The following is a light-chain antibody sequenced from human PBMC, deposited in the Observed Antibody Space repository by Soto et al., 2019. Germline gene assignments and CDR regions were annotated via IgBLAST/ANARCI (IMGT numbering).Light chain of an antibody. J-gene: IGKJ2*01. CDR2: KAS. CDR1: HSLMYSDGISY. V-gene: IGKV2-30*01. CDR3: MQGTHWPPGT. Sequence: DVVMTQSPLSLPVTLGQPASISCRSSHSLMYSDGISYLSWFQQRPGQSPRRLIYKASNRDSWVPDRFSGSGSGTDFTLKLRRVEADDVGLYYCMQGTHWPPGTLGQGTKLEIK.